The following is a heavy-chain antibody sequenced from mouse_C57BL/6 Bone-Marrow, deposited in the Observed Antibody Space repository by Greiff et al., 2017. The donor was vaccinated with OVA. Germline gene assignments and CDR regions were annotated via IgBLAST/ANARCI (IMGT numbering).Heavy chain of an antibody. CDR1: GYTFTSYG. CDR2: IYPRSGNT. V-gene: IGHV1-81*01. Sequence: VQLVESGAELARPGASVKLSCKASGYTFTSYGISWVKQRTGQGLEWIGEIYPRSGNTYYNEKFKGKATLTADKSSSTAYMELRSLTSEDSAVYFCARCYQGPYFDYWGQGTTLTVSS. J-gene: IGHJ2*01. D-gene: IGHD3-2*02. CDR3: ARCYQGPYFDY.